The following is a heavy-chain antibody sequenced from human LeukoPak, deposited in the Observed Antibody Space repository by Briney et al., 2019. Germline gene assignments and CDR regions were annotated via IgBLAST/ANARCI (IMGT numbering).Heavy chain of an antibody. J-gene: IGHJ4*02. CDR2: LYSGGKT. CDR3: ARSAARSTLAPFDY. Sequence: PGGSLRLSCAASGFTVSSSYMTWVRQAPGKGLEWVSVLYSGGKTYYADSVKGRFTISGDNSKNTLYLQMNSLRGEDTAVYYCARSAARSTLAPFDYWGQGTLVTVSS. V-gene: IGHV3-66*02. CDR1: GFTVSSSY.